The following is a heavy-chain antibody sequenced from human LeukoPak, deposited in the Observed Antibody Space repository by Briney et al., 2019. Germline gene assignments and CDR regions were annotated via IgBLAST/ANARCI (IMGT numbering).Heavy chain of an antibody. CDR2: ISSGSSVI. Sequence: GGSLRLSCAASGFTFSSYSMNWVRQAPGKGLEWLSHISSGSSVIYYADSVKGRFTISRDNAKNSLYLQMNRLRVEDTAVYYCARSRDVGPPNWFDLWGQGTLVTVSS. D-gene: IGHD5-24*01. CDR3: ARSRDVGPPNWFDL. V-gene: IGHV3-48*01. J-gene: IGHJ5*02. CDR1: GFTFSSYS.